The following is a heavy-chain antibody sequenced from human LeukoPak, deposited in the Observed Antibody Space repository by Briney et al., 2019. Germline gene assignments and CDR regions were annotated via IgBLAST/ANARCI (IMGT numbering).Heavy chain of an antibody. J-gene: IGHJ4*02. CDR3: ARELLWFGELLSAGY. V-gene: IGHV4-34*01. CDR1: GGSISTYY. CDR2: INHSGST. Sequence: SETLSLTCTVSGGSISTYYWSWIRQPPGKGLEWIGEINHSGSTNYNPSLKSRVTISVDTSKNQFSLKLSSVTAADTAVYYCARELLWFGELLSAGYWGQGTLVTVSS. D-gene: IGHD3-10*01.